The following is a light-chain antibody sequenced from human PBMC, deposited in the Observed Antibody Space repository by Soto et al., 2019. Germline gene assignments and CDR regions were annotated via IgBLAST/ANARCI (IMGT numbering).Light chain of an antibody. Sequence: EIVLTQSPGTLSLSPGERATLSCRASQSVSSSYLAWYQQKPGQAPRLLIYGASSRATGIPDRFSGIGSGTYFTQTISTLEPEDFAVYYCQQYGSSSWTFGQGTKVEIK. J-gene: IGKJ1*01. V-gene: IGKV3-20*01. CDR2: GAS. CDR3: QQYGSSSWT. CDR1: QSVSSSY.